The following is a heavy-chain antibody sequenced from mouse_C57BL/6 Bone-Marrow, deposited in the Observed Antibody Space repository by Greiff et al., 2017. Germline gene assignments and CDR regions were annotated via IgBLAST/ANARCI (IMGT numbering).Heavy chain of an antibody. D-gene: IGHD2-3*01. Sequence: QVHVKQSGAELARPGASVKLSCKASGYTFTSCGISWVKQRTGQGLEWIGEIYPRSGNTYYNEKFKGKATLTADKSSSTAYMELRSLTSEDSAVYFCARSGYYIYYYAMDYWGQGTSVTVSS. V-gene: IGHV1-81*01. CDR2: IYPRSGNT. J-gene: IGHJ4*01. CDR1: GYTFTSCG. CDR3: ARSGYYIYYYAMDY.